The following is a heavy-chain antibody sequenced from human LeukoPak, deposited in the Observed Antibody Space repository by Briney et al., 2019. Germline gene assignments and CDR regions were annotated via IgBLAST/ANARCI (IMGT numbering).Heavy chain of an antibody. CDR2: IYYSGST. Sequence: PLQTLSLTCTVSGGSISSGGYYWSWIRQHPGKGLEWIGYIYYSGSTYYNPSLKSRVTISVDTSKNQFSLKLSSVTAADTAVYYCASSRYYGDYHFDYWGQGTLVTVSS. V-gene: IGHV4-31*03. CDR3: ASSRYYGDYHFDY. CDR1: GGSISSGGYY. D-gene: IGHD4-17*01. J-gene: IGHJ4*02.